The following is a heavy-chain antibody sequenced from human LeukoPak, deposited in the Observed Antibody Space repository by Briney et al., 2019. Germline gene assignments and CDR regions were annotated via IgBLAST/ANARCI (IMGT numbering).Heavy chain of an antibody. CDR3: AHLWLGELLFWFDP. D-gene: IGHD3-10*01. CDR2: IYYSGST. V-gene: IGHV4-39*01. J-gene: IGHJ5*02. Sequence: SETLSLTCTVSGGSISSTSYYWGWIRQPPGKGLEWIGSIYYSGSTHYNPSLKSRVTISVDTSKNQFSLKLSSVTAADTAVYYCAHLWLGELLFWFDPWGQGTLVTVSS. CDR1: GGSISSTSYY.